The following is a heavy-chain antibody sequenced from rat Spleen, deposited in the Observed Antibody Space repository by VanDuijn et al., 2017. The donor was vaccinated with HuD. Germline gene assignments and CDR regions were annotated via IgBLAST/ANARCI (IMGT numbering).Heavy chain of an antibody. CDR1: GFTFSDYG. D-gene: IGHD1-9*01. CDR3: ARRHYGYTDYFDY. V-gene: IGHV5-29*01. J-gene: IGHJ3*01. Sequence: EEQLVESGGGLVQPGRSLKLSCAASGFTFSDYGVAWDRQAPKKGLEWVATISYDGSSTYYRDSVKGRFTISRDNAKSTLYLQMDSLRSEDTATYYCARRHYGYTDYFDYWGQGTLVTVSS. CDR2: ISYDGSST.